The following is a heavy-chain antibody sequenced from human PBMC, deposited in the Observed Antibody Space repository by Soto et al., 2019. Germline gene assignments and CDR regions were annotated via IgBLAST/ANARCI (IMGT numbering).Heavy chain of an antibody. CDR2: IYHSGST. Sequence: SETLSLTCAVSGDSINSSHWWSWVRQPPGKGLEWIGSIYHSGSTYYNPSLKSRVTISVDTSKNQFSLKLSSVTAADTAVYYCARDEYSSSSSFDYWGQGTLVTVSS. D-gene: IGHD6-6*01. J-gene: IGHJ4*02. CDR1: GDSINSSHW. CDR3: ARDEYSSSSSFDY. V-gene: IGHV4-4*02.